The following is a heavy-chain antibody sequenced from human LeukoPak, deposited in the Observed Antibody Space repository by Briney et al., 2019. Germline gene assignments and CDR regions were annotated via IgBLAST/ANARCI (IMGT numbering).Heavy chain of an antibody. J-gene: IGHJ4*02. CDR2: IYYSGST. V-gene: IGHV4-61*02. D-gene: IGHD6-6*01. CDR1: GGSISSGSYY. CDR3: ARVGGSSSGDY. Sequence: SQTLSLTCTVSGGSISSGSYYWSWIRQPAGKGLEWIGSIYYSGSTYYNPSLKSRVTISVDTSKNQFSLKLSSVTAADTAVYYCARVGGSSSGDYWGQGTLVTVSS.